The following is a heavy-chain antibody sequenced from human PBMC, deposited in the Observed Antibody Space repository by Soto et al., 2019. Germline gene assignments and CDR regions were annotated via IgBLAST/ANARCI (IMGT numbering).Heavy chain of an antibody. CDR2: ISGSGGST. CDR1: GFTFSSYA. J-gene: IGHJ4*02. V-gene: IGHV3-23*01. D-gene: IGHD5-18*01. CDR3: AKDLRGYSYGYLGY. Sequence: GGSLRLSCAASGFTFSSYAMSWVRQAPGKGLEWVSAISGSGGSTYYADSVKGRFTISRDNSKNTLYLQMNSLRAEDTAVYYCAKDLRGYSYGYLGYWGQGTLVTVS.